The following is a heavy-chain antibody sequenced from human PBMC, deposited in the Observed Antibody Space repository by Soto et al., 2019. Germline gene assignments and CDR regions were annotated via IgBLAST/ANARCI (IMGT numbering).Heavy chain of an antibody. CDR3: AKDRFRYYGSGSYFSHEGAGIDV. J-gene: IGHJ6*02. V-gene: IGHV3-30*18. CDR2: ISYDGSNK. CDR1: GFTFSSYG. D-gene: IGHD3-10*01. Sequence: QVQLVESGGGVVQPGRSLRLSCAASGFTFSSYGMHWVRQAPGKGLEWVAVISYDGSNKYYADSVKGRFTISRDNSKNTLYLQMNSLRDEDPAVYYCAKDRFRYYGSGSYFSHEGAGIDVWGQGTTVTVSS.